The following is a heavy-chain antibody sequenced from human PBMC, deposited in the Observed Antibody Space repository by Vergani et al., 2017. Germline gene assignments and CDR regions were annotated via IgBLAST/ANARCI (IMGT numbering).Heavy chain of an antibody. CDR2: INHSGST. D-gene: IGHD3-16*02. Sequence: QVQLQQWGAGLLKPSETLSLTCAVYSGSFSGYYWSWIRQPPGKGLEWIGEINHSGSTNYNPSLKSRVTISVDTSKNQFSLKLSSVTAADTAVYYCARGAPLHYDYVWGSYRYYFDYWGQGTLVTVSS. J-gene: IGHJ4*02. CDR3: ARGAPLHYDYVWGSYRYYFDY. CDR1: SGSFSGYY. V-gene: IGHV4-34*01.